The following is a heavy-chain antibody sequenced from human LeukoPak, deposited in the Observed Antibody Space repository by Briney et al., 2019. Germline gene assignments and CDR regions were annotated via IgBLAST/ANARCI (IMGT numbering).Heavy chain of an antibody. CDR3: ARRWNYGRNYYIDV. Sequence: SETLSLTCAVYGGSFSNYYWSWLRQPPGKGLEWIGEINDSGTINYNPSLMSRVTISVDKSKNQFSLKLSSVTAADTAVYYCARRWNYGRNYYIDVWGKGATVSVSS. CDR1: GGSFSNYY. CDR2: INDSGTI. J-gene: IGHJ6*03. D-gene: IGHD1-7*01. V-gene: IGHV4-34*01.